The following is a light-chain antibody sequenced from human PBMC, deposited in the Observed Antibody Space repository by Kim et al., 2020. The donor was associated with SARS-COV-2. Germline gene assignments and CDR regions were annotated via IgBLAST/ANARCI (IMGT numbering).Light chain of an antibody. Sequence: DIQMTQSPSSLSASVGDRVTITCRASQSISSYLNWYQQKPGKAPKLLIYAASTLQSGVSSRFSGSGSGTDFTLTISSLQPEDFATYDCQQSYNAPRTFGQGTNLEI. J-gene: IGKJ2*01. CDR1: QSISSY. CDR3: QQSYNAPRT. CDR2: AAS. V-gene: IGKV1-39*01.